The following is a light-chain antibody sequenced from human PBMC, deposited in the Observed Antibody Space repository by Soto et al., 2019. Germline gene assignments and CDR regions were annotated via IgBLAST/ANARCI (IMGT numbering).Light chain of an antibody. CDR3: QQFNSYLS. V-gene: IGKV1-13*02. Sequence: AIQLTQSPSSLSASLGDRVTITCRASQDINTALAWYQQKPGKPPKLLIYDVSTLESGVSSRFSGSGSGIDFTLTISSLQPEDFATYYCQQFNSYLSFGPGTKVDIK. CDR2: DVS. CDR1: QDINTA. J-gene: IGKJ3*01.